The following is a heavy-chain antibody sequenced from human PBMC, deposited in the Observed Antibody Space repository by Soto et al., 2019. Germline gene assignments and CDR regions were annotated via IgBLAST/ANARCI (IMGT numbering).Heavy chain of an antibody. CDR2: IYYSGST. D-gene: IGHD6-19*01. CDR3: ATHLAVAGDYYFDY. CDR1: GGSISSSSYY. J-gene: IGHJ4*02. Sequence: PSETLSLTCTVSGGSISSSSYYWGWIRQPPGKGLEWIGSIYYSGSTYYNPSLKSRVTISVDTSKNQFSLKLSSVTAADTAVYYCATHLAVAGDYYFDYWGQGTLVTVSS. V-gene: IGHV4-39*07.